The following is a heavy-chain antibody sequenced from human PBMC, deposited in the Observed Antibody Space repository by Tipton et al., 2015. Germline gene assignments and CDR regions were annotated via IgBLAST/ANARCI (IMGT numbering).Heavy chain of an antibody. V-gene: IGHV4-59*04. J-gene: IGHJ4*02. CDR3: ARSRYTVTPDS. CDR2: ISHSGNT. D-gene: IGHD4-17*01. CDR1: GGSISRYY. Sequence: TLSLTCTVSGGSISRYYWSWIRQPPGKGLEWIGSISHSGNTYYNPSLKSRVTMSRDTSKNQFSLKLTSVTAADTAVYYCARSRYTVTPDSWGQGTLVTVSS.